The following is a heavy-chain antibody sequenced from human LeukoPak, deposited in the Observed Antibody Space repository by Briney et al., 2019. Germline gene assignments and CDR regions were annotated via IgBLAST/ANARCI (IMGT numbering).Heavy chain of an antibody. V-gene: IGHV3-48*04. CDR3: ARDNLDTAMVGDYYYYYMDV. Sequence: GGSLRLSCAASGFTFSSYSMNWVRQAPGKGLEWVSYISSSSSTIYYADSVKGRFTISRDNAKNSLYLQMNSLRAEDTAVYYCARDNLDTAMVGDYYYYYMDVWGKGTTVTVSS. CDR2: ISSSSSTI. CDR1: GFTFSSYS. D-gene: IGHD5-18*01. J-gene: IGHJ6*03.